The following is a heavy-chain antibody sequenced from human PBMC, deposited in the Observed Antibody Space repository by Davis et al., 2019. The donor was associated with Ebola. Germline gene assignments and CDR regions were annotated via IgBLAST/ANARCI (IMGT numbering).Heavy chain of an antibody. CDR3: AAAPGYRREFDY. Sequence: SVPVSCKASGYTFTGYYMHWVRQAPGQGLEWMGRIIPILGIANYAQKFQGRVTITADKSTSTAYMELSSLRSEDTAVYYCAAAPGYRREFDYWGQGTLVTVSS. V-gene: IGHV1-69*02. J-gene: IGHJ4*02. D-gene: IGHD5-18*01. CDR1: GYTFTGYY. CDR2: IIPILGIA.